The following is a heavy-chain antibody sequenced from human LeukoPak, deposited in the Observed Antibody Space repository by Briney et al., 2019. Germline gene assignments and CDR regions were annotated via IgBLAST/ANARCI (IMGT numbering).Heavy chain of an antibody. Sequence: SETLSLTCTVSGGSIISYYWSWIRQPPGKGLEWIGYIYYGGSTNYNPSLKSRVTISVDTSKNQFSLKLSSVTAADTAVYYCARGYFDWLGSYYYYYMDVWGKGTTVTISS. J-gene: IGHJ6*03. CDR2: IYYGGST. D-gene: IGHD3-9*01. CDR3: ARGYFDWLGSYYYYYMDV. CDR1: GGSIISYY. V-gene: IGHV4-59*01.